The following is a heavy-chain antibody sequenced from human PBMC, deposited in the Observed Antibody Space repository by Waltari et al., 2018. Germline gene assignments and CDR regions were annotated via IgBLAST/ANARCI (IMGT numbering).Heavy chain of an antibody. J-gene: IGHJ4*02. CDR2: INHSGST. D-gene: IGHD6-19*01. CDR3: ARSSGWYTFDY. V-gene: IGHV4-34*01. CDR1: GGSFSGSY. Sequence: QVQLQQWGAGLLRPSETLSLTCAVYGGSFSGSYCSWIRQPQGKGLEWIGEINHSGSTNYNPSLKSRVTISVDTSKNQFSLKLSSVTAADTAVYYCARSSGWYTFDYWGQGTLVTVSS.